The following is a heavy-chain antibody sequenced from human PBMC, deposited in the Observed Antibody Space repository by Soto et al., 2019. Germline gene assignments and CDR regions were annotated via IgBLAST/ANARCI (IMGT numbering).Heavy chain of an antibody. V-gene: IGHV1-2*02. D-gene: IGHD3-9*01. J-gene: IGHJ3*02. CDR1: GYIFTGYY. CDR3: ATDKVAFDM. Sequence: GASVKVSCKASGYIFTGYYIQWVRQAPGQGLEWMGWINTKTGGTKYAQKFQGRVTMTRDTSINTAYMEVSRLRSADTAVYYCATDKVAFDMWGQGTMVTVSS. CDR2: INTKTGGT.